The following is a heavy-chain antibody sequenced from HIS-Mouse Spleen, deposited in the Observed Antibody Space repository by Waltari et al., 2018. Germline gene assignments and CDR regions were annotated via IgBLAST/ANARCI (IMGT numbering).Heavy chain of an antibody. CDR1: GGTFSSYA. D-gene: IGHD1-26*01. CDR2: ISPIFGTA. J-gene: IGHJ2*01. V-gene: IGHV1-69*01. CDR3: ARDSGSYSFWYFDL. Sequence: QVQLVQSGAEVKKPGSSVKVSCKASGGTFSSYAISGVRQAPGQGLEWMGGISPIFGTANYAQKFQGRVTITADESTSTAYMELSSLRSEDTAVYYCARDSGSYSFWYFDLWGRGTLVTVSS.